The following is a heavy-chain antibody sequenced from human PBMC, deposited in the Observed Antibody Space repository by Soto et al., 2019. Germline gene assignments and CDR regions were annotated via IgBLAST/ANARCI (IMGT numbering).Heavy chain of an antibody. CDR1: GYTFTSYG. CDR2: ISAYNGNT. D-gene: IGHD6-13*01. J-gene: IGHJ4*02. CDR3: ARVIAAAVDFDY. Sequence: QVQLVQSGAEVKKPGASVKVSCKASGYTFTSYGISWVRQAPGQGLEWMGWISAYNGNTNYAQKLQGRVTMTTGTSTSTAYMELRSLRSDATGVYYCARVIAAAVDFDYWGQGTLVTVSS. V-gene: IGHV1-18*01.